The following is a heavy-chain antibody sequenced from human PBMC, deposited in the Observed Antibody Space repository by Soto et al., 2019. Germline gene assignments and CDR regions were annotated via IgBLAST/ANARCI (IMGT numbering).Heavy chain of an antibody. CDR2: IDPSGSYT. V-gene: IGHV5-10-1*01. J-gene: IGHJ4*02. Sequence: PAESLKISCKGSGYSFTSYWISWVRQMPGKGLEWMGRIDPSGSYTNYSPSFQGHVTISADKSISTAYLQWSSLKASDTAMYYCERRHQAYYVLDYLGQGTLVTVSS. D-gene: IGHD3-10*02. CDR1: GYSFTSYW. CDR3: ERRHQAYYVLDY.